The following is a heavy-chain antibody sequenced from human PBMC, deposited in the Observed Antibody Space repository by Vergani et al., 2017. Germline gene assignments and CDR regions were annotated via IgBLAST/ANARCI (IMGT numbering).Heavy chain of an antibody. V-gene: IGHV3-21*01. CDR3: ARDLPQQWLEAVYYYYGMDV. CDR1: GFTFSSYC. Sequence: VQLVESGGGVVQPGRSLRLSCAASGFTFSSYCMHWVRPAPGQGLEWVSSISSSSSYIYYSDSVKGRFTISRDNAKHSLYMQMNSLRAEDTAVYYCARDLPQQWLEAVYYYYGMDVWGQGTTVTVSS. D-gene: IGHD6-19*01. J-gene: IGHJ6*02. CDR2: ISSSSSYI.